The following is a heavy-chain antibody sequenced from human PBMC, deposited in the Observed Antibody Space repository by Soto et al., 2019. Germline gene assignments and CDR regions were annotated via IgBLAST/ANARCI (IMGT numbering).Heavy chain of an antibody. CDR2: ISGFNGNT. D-gene: IGHD5-18*01. Sequence: ASVKVSCKASGYTFTSYGISWVRQAPGQGLEWMGWISGFNGNTIYAQNLQDRVTMTTDTSTTTAYMELRSLRSDDTAVYYCARDLSATTAMATNYFDYWGQGTRVTVS. J-gene: IGHJ4*02. CDR3: ARDLSATTAMATNYFDY. V-gene: IGHV1-18*01. CDR1: GYTFTSYG.